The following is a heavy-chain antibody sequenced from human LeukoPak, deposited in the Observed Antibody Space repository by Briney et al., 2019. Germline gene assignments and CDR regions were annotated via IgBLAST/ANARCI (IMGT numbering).Heavy chain of an antibody. CDR1: GGSFSGYY. CDR2: INHSGST. CDR3: ATARVIGVNSCYPRYFDY. Sequence: SETLSLTCAVYGGSFSGYYWSWIRQPPGKGLEWIGEINHSGSTNYNPSLKSRVTISVDTSKNQFSLKLSPVTAADTAVYYCATARVIGVNSCYPRYFDYWGQGTLVTVSS. J-gene: IGHJ4*02. D-gene: IGHD3-16*02. V-gene: IGHV4-34*01.